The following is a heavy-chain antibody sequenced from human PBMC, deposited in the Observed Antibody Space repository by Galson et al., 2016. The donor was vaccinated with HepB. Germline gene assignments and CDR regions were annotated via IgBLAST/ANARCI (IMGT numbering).Heavy chain of an antibody. D-gene: IGHD3-3*02. Sequence: SLRLSCAASGFSFSDFGMHWVRQAPGKGLEWVAVISFNGGTNKRAESLKGRFSISGDNSKNTLYLEMSSLSADDTAVYYCAKELGVFDAFDIWGQGTTVTVSS. CDR3: AKELGVFDAFDI. J-gene: IGHJ3*02. CDR2: ISFNGGTN. V-gene: IGHV3-30*18. CDR1: GFSFSDFG.